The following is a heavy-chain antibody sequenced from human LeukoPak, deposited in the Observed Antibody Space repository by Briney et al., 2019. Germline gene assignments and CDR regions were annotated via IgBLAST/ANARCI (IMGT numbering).Heavy chain of an antibody. CDR2: VKTTPEGGTT. CDR3: TTGPEYSSRSAFDY. CDR1: GFSFSNAW. J-gene: IGHJ4*01. D-gene: IGHD6-6*01. Sequence: GGSLRLSCAASGFSFSNAWMTWVRQAPGEGLQWVGRVKTTPEGGTTDSAAPVKGRFTFSRDDSKNTAYLQMNSLKTEDTAVYYCTTGPEYSSRSAFDYWGHGTLVTVSS. V-gene: IGHV3-15*01.